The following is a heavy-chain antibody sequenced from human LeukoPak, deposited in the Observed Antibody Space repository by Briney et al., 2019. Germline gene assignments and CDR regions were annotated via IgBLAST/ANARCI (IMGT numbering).Heavy chain of an antibody. D-gene: IGHD6-19*01. CDR2: IYHSGST. Sequence: PSGTLSLTCAVSGGSISRSNWWSWVRQPPGKGLEWIGEIYHSGSTNYNPSLKSRVTISVDKSKNQFSLKLSSVTAADTAVYYCARGWQWLEIFTFDIWGQGTMVTVSS. V-gene: IGHV4-4*02. CDR1: GGSISRSNW. CDR3: ARGWQWLEIFTFDI. J-gene: IGHJ3*02.